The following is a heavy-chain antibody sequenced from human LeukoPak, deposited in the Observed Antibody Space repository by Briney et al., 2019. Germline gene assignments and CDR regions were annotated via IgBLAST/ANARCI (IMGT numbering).Heavy chain of an antibody. Sequence: SVKVSCKASGGTFSSYAISWVRQAPGQGLEWMGGIIPIFGTANYAQKFQGRVTITTDESTSTAYMELSSLRSEDTAVYYCARDGDGYNTPRGFAWGQGTLVTVSS. CDR3: ARDGDGYNTPRGFA. CDR2: IIPIFGTA. J-gene: IGHJ5*02. D-gene: IGHD5-24*01. CDR1: GGTFSSYA. V-gene: IGHV1-69*05.